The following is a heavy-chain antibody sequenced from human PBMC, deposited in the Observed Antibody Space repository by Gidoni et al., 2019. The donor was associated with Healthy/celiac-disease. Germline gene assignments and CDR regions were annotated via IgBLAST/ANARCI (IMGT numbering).Heavy chain of an antibody. V-gene: IGHV3-9*01. CDR3: AKDREGTVVPSGGMDV. CDR2: TSLNSGSI. J-gene: IGHJ6*02. D-gene: IGHD2-2*01. Sequence: EVQLVESGGGLVQPGGSLRLSCAASGFTFDAYAMNWVRQAPGKGLEWVSGTSLNSGSIGYADSVKGRFTITRDNAKNSLYLQMNSLRAEDTALDYCAKDREGTVVPSGGMDVWGQGTTVTVSS. CDR1: GFTFDAYA.